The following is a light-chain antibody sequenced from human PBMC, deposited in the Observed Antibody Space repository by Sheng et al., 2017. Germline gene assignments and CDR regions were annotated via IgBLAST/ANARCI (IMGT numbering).Light chain of an antibody. CDR3: LQSYGSLT. CDR2: AAS. J-gene: IGKJ4*01. CDR1: QNINFF. V-gene: IGKV1-39*01. Sequence: DIQMAQSPSSLAASVGDSVTITCRASQNINFFLNWYQQKPGKAPKLLIYAASSLHSGVPSRFSGSGSGTDFTLTIRSLQPEDFATYYCLQSYGSLTFGAGTKVEIK.